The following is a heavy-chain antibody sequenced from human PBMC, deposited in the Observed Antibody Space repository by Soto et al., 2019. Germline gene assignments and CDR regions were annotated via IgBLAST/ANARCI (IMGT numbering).Heavy chain of an antibody. CDR2: ISSSGSTI. Sequence: GGSLRLSCAASGFTFSDYYMSWIRQAPGKGLEWVSYISSSGSTIYYADSVKGRFTISRDNAKNSLYLQMNSLRAEDTAVYYCASWTPDLRDYYSTYYYYYMDVWAKGTTVTVSS. V-gene: IGHV3-11*01. CDR1: GFTFSDYY. D-gene: IGHD1-26*01. CDR3: ASWTPDLRDYYSTYYYYYMDV. J-gene: IGHJ6*03.